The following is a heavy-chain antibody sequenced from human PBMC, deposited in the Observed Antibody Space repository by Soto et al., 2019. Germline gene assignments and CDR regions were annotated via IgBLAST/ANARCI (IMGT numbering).Heavy chain of an antibody. CDR2: INPNSGDT. J-gene: IGHJ4*02. V-gene: IGHV1-2*02. Sequence: GASVKVSCKASGYTFTGHYLRWVRQAPGQGLEWMGWINPNSGDTNYAQKFHGRVTMSRDTSISTAYLELSSLRSDDTAVYYCARLNYGGNPLDYWGQGALVTVSS. CDR3: ARLNYGGNPLDY. CDR1: GYTFTGHY. D-gene: IGHD4-17*01.